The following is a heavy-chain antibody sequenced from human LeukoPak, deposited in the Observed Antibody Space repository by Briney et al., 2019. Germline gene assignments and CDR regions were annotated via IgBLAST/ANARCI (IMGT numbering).Heavy chain of an antibody. J-gene: IGHJ3*02. D-gene: IGHD5-18*01. CDR1: GGSISSGGYY. Sequence: SQTLSLTCTVSGGSISSGGYYWSWIRQHPGRGLEWIGYIYYSGSTYYNPSLKSRVTISVDTSKNQFSLKLSSVTAADTAVYYCARSGYSYGMWAFDIWGQGTMVTVSS. V-gene: IGHV4-31*03. CDR2: IYYSGST. CDR3: ARSGYSYGMWAFDI.